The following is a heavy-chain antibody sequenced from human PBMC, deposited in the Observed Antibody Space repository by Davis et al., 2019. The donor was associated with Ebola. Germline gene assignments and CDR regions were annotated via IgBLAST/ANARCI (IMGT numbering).Heavy chain of an antibody. Sequence: GGSLRLSCAASGFTFSSYAMHWVRQAPGKGLEWVAVISYDGSNKYYADSVKGRFTISRDNSKNTLYLQMSSLRAEDTAVYYCAKEGDYGSYYGMDVWGQGTTVTVSS. J-gene: IGHJ6*02. CDR3: AKEGDYGSYYGMDV. CDR2: ISYDGSNK. D-gene: IGHD4-17*01. CDR1: GFTFSSYA. V-gene: IGHV3-30*04.